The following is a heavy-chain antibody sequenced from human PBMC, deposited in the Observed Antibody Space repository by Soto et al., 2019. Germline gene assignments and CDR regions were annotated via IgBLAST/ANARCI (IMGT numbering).Heavy chain of an antibody. J-gene: IGHJ4*02. Sequence: GGSLRLSCAASGFTFSSYWMHWVRQAPGKGLVWVSRINSDGSSTSYADSVKGRFTLSRDNAKNTLYLQMNSLRAEDTAVYYCARGVYCSSTSCYLGPQFDYWGQGTLVTVSS. CDR2: INSDGSST. V-gene: IGHV3-74*01. D-gene: IGHD2-2*01. CDR1: GFTFSSYW. CDR3: ARGVYCSSTSCYLGPQFDY.